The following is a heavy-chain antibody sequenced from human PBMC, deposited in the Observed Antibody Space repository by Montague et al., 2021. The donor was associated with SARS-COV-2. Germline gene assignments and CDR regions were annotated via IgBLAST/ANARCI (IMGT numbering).Heavy chain of an antibody. D-gene: IGHD5-12*01. CDR3: GGRYRWAMEV. V-gene: IGHV4-39*07. CDR1: GGSISSDYY. CDR2: KSYSGTT. J-gene: IGHJ6*02. Sequence: SETLSLTCTVAGGSISSDYYWAWIRQPPGKGLEWIGSKSYSGTTYHNPSLKSRAAISVSTSQNEFSLELSSVTAADTAVYYCGGRYRWAMEVWGQGTTVTVSS.